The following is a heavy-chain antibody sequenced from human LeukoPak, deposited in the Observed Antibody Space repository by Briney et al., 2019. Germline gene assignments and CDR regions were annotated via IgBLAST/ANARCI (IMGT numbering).Heavy chain of an antibody. CDR1: GYTFTSYD. V-gene: IGHV1-8*03. D-gene: IGHD6-13*01. CDR3: ARSWSIAAGNNY. J-gene: IGHJ4*02. CDR2: MNPNSGNT. Sequence: GASVKVSCKASGYTFTSYDINWVGQATGQGLEWMGWMNPNSGNTGYAQKFQGRVTITRNTSISTAYMELRSLRSDDTAVYYCARSWSIAAGNNYWGQGTLVTVSS.